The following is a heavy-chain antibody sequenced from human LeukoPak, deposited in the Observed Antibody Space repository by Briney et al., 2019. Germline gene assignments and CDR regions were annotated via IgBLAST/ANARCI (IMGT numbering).Heavy chain of an antibody. CDR2: IYHSGST. V-gene: IGHV4-38-2*01. CDR1: GYSISSGYY. CDR3: ARSPAY. J-gene: IGHJ4*02. Sequence: SETLSLTCAVSGYSISSGYYWGWIRPPPGKGLEWIGSIYHSGSTYYNTSLKSRITISANTSKNQFFLKLSSVTAADTAVYYCARSPAYWGQGTLVTVSS.